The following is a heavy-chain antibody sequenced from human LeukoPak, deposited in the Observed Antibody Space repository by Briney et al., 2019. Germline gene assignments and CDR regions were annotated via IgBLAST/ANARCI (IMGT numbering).Heavy chain of an antibody. V-gene: IGHV3-23*01. CDR1: GFTVSSNY. Sequence: PGGSLRLSCAASGFTVSSNYMSWVRQAPGKGLEWVSAISGSGGSTYYADSVKGRFIISRDNSKNTLYLQMNSLRAEDTAVYYCAKGKSSSWFDPWGQGTLVTVSS. J-gene: IGHJ5*02. CDR2: ISGSGGST. D-gene: IGHD6-13*01. CDR3: AKGKSSSWFDP.